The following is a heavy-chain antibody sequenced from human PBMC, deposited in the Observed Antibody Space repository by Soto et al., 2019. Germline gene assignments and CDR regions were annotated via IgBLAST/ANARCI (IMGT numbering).Heavy chain of an antibody. V-gene: IGHV1-46*01. CDR1: GYTFTSYF. Sequence: QVQLVQSGAEVKKPGASVKVSCKASGYTFTSYFMHWVRQAPGQGLEWMGIINPSGGSTSYAQKSQGSVTMTRDTSTSTVYMERSSLRSEDTAVYYCARQYCSGGSCYTLDYWGQGTLVTVSS. CDR2: INPSGGST. J-gene: IGHJ4*02. D-gene: IGHD2-15*01. CDR3: ARQYCSGGSCYTLDY.